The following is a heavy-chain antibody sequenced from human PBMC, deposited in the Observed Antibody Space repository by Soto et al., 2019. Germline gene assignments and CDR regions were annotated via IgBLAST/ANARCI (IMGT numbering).Heavy chain of an antibody. V-gene: IGHV5-10-1*01. CDR3: ARRPHNYYYSSGYYSVGAFDI. J-gene: IGHJ3*02. Sequence: GESLKISCKGSGYSFTSYWISWVRQMPGKGLEWMGRIDPSDSYTNYSPSFQGHVTISADKSISTAYLQWSSLKASDTAMYYCARRPHNYYYSSGYYSVGAFDIWGQGTMVTVSS. CDR2: IDPSDSYT. D-gene: IGHD3-22*01. CDR1: GYSFTSYW.